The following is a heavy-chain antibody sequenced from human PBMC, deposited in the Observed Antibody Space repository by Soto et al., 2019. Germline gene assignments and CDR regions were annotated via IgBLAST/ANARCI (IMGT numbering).Heavy chain of an antibody. D-gene: IGHD2-15*01. V-gene: IGHV3-66*04. Sequence: GGSLRLSCAASGFTVSSNYMSWVRQAPGKGLEWVSVIYSGGSTYYADSVKGRFTISRDNSKNTLYLQMNSLRAEDTAVYYCAKQGLPHHNWFDPWGQGTVVTVSS. CDR1: GFTVSSNY. CDR2: IYSGGST. J-gene: IGHJ5*02. CDR3: AKQGLPHHNWFDP.